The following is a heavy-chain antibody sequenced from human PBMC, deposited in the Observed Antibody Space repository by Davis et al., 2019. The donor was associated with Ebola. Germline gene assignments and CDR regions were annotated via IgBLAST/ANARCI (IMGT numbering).Heavy chain of an antibody. J-gene: IGHJ4*02. V-gene: IGHV1-69*13. CDR2: IIPIFGTA. CDR1: GCTFSSYA. Sequence: AASVKVSCKASGCTFSSYAISWVRQAPGQGLEWMGGIIPIFGTANYAQKFQGRVTITADESTSTAYMELSSLRSEDTAVYYCTTAMGHYFDYWGQGTLVTVSS. CDR3: TTAMGHYFDY. D-gene: IGHD3-10*01.